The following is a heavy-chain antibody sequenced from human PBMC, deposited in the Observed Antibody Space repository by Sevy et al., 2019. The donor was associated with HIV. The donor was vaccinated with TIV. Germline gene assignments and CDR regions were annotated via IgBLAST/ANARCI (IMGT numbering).Heavy chain of an antibody. J-gene: IGHJ3*01. V-gene: IGHV3-48*03. CDR1: GFIFSSYE. CDR3: NRNTLQGEDAFDL. CDR2: IGSSGSNV. Sequence: GGSLRLSCAASGFIFSSYEMSWVRQAPGKGLEWISYIGSSGSNVYHADSVKGRFTISRDNAQNSLYLQMNSLRVEDTAVYYCNRNTLQGEDAFDLWGQGTMVTVSS. D-gene: IGHD3-16*02.